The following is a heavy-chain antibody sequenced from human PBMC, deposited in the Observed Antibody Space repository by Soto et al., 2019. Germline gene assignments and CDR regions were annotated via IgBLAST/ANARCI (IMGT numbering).Heavy chain of an antibody. J-gene: IGHJ3*02. Sequence: EVQLVESGGGLVQPGRSLRLSCAASGFTFDDYAMHWVRQAPGKGLEWVSGISWNSGSIGYAESVKGRFTISRDNAKNSLYLQMNSLRAEDTALYYCAKDYSRIAAAGTSAFDIWCEGTMVTVSS. CDR1: GFTFDDYA. D-gene: IGHD6-13*01. V-gene: IGHV3-9*01. CDR2: ISWNSGSI. CDR3: AKDYSRIAAAGTSAFDI.